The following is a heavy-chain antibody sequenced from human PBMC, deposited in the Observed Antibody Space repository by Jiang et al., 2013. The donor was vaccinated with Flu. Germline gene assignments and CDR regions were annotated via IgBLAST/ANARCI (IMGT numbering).Heavy chain of an antibody. V-gene: IGHV4-34*01. Sequence: GSGLVKPSETLSLTCAVYGGSFSGYYWSWIRQPPGKGLEWIGEINHSGSTNYNPSLKSRVTISVDTSKNQFSLQLSSVTAADTAVYYCARGGRPNFDYWGQGTLVTVSS. J-gene: IGHJ4*02. CDR3: ARGGRPNFDY. CDR1: GGSFSGYY. CDR2: INHSGST.